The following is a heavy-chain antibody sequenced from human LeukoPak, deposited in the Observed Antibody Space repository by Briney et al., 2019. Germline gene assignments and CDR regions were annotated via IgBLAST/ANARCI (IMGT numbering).Heavy chain of an antibody. CDR2: INHSGST. J-gene: IGHJ2*01. CDR1: GGSFSGYY. Sequence: SETLSLTCAVYGGSFSGYYWSWIRQPPGKGLEWIGEINHSGSTNYNPSLKSRVTISVDTSKNQFSLKLSSVTAADTAVYYCARLEDSSGYYYWYFDLWGRGTLVTVSS. D-gene: IGHD3-22*01. V-gene: IGHV4-34*09. CDR3: ARLEDSSGYYYWYFDL.